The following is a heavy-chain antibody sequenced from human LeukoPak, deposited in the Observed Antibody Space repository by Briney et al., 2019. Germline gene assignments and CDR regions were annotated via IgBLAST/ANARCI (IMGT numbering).Heavy chain of an antibody. J-gene: IGHJ4*02. Sequence: GGSLRLSCAASGFTFSSYAMSWVRQAPGKGLEWVSIISGSDTGTYYADSVKGRFTISRDNSKNTLYLQMNSLRAEDTATYYCAKGASGRCSGTICYALDYWGQGTLVTVSS. CDR3: AKGASGRCSGTICYALDY. CDR2: ISGSDTGT. D-gene: IGHD2-2*01. CDR1: GFTFSSYA. V-gene: IGHV3-23*01.